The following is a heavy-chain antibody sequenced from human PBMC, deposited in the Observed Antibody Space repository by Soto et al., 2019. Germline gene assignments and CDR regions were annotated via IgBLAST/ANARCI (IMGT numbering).Heavy chain of an antibody. CDR3: ARMESFGSLNWFDP. V-gene: IGHV1-8*02. CDR2: MNPGSGDT. Sequence: AAVKVSCKASGYTFTNNDVSWVRQATGQGLEWMGWMNPGSGDTGYAQKFQGRVTMTRDISIATAYMELNSLTSEDTAIYYCARMESFGSLNWFDPWGQGTLVTVYS. CDR1: GYTFTNND. J-gene: IGHJ5*02. D-gene: IGHD5-18*01.